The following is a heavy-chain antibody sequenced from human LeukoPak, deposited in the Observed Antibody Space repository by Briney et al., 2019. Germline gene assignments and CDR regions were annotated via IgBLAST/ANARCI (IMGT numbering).Heavy chain of an antibody. CDR2: ISGSGGST. J-gene: IGHJ4*02. CDR3: AKHYYGSGSYDDY. D-gene: IGHD3-10*01. V-gene: IGHV3-23*01. CDR1: GFTFSCYA. Sequence: PGGSLRLACAASGFTFSCYAMSWVRQAPGKGLEWVSAISGSGGSTYYADSVKGRFTIYRDNSKNTLYVQMNSLRAEDTAVYYCAKHYYGSGSYDDYWGQGTLVTVSS.